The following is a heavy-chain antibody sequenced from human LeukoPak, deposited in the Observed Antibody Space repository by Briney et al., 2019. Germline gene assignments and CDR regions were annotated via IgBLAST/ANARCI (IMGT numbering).Heavy chain of an antibody. D-gene: IGHD1-26*01. J-gene: IGHJ5*02. V-gene: IGHV3-74*01. CDR2: INSDGSST. Sequence: GGSLRLSCAASGFTFSSYWMHWVRQAPGKGLVWDSRINSDGSSTSYADSVKGRFTISRDNAKNTLYLQMNSLRAEDTAVYYCARDRDSGSYPHGGGFDPWGQGTLVTVSS. CDR3: ARDRDSGSYPHGGGFDP. CDR1: GFTFSSYW.